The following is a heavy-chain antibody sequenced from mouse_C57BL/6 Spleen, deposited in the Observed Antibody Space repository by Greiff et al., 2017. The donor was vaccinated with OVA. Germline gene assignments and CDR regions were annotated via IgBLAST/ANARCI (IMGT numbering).Heavy chain of an antibody. CDR3: ARRRPAMDY. Sequence: QVQLKQPGAELVKPGASVKLSCKASGYTFTSYWMQWVKQRPGQGLEWIGEIDPSDSYTNYNQKFKGKATLTVDTSSSTAYMQLSSLTSEDSAVYYCARRRPAMDYWGQGTSVTVSS. V-gene: IGHV1-50*01. CDR2: IDPSDSYT. CDR1: GYTFTSYW. J-gene: IGHJ4*01.